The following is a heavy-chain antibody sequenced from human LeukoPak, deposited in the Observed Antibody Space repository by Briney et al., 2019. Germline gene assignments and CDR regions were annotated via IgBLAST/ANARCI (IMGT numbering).Heavy chain of an antibody. Sequence: PSETLSLTCTVSGGSISSYYWSWLRQPPGKGLEWIGYVYCSGSTNYNPSLKSRVTISVDTSKNQFSLKLSSVTAADTAVYYCARDRRQGSYYGGVWFDPWGQGTLVTVSS. D-gene: IGHD1-26*01. J-gene: IGHJ5*02. V-gene: IGHV4-59*12. CDR3: ARDRRQGSYYGGVWFDP. CDR2: VYCSGST. CDR1: GGSISSYY.